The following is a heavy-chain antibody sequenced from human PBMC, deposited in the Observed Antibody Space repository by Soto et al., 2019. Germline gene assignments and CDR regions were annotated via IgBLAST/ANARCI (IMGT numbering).Heavy chain of an antibody. CDR1: GFTFSSYA. CDR2: ISGSGGST. CDR3: AKFTYYYDSSGYFYDY. V-gene: IGHV3-23*01. Sequence: PGGSLRLSCAASGFTFSSYAMNWVRQAPGKGLEWVSAISGSGGSTYYADSVKGRFTISRDNSKNTLYLQMNSLRAEDTAVYYCAKFTYYYDSSGYFYDYWGQGTLVTVSS. J-gene: IGHJ4*02. D-gene: IGHD3-22*01.